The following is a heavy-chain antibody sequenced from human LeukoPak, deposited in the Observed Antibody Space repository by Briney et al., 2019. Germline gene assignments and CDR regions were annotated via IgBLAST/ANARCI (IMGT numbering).Heavy chain of an antibody. J-gene: IGHJ5*02. CDR2: IYHSGGT. CDR1: GGSITNDDHY. D-gene: IGHD3-10*02. CDR3: AIYVESRTSFDP. V-gene: IGHV4-30-2*01. Sequence: PSETLSLTCNVSGGSITNDDHYWSWMRQPPGKGLEYIGYIYHSGGTFYNPSLKSRVTISLDRSKNQFSLTLTSVTAADTAIYYCAIYVESRTSFDPWGQGTLVTVFS.